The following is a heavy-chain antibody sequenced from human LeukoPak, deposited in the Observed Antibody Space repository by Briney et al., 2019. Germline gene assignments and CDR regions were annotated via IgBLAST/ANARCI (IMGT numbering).Heavy chain of an antibody. CDR3: AKEDWETYGMDV. V-gene: IGHV3-23*01. CDR1: GFTFSTFA. J-gene: IGHJ6*02. CDR2: ISASGVST. Sequence: EGSLRPSCAASGFTFSTFAMNWVRQAPGKGLEWVSMISASGVSTYYTDSLKGRFTISRDNSKSTLYLQMNSLRADDTAVYYFAKEDWETYGMDVWGQGTTVTISS. D-gene: IGHD3/OR15-3a*01.